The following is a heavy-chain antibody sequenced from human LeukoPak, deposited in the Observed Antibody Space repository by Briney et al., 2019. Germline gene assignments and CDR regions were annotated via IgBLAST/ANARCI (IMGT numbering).Heavy chain of an antibody. CDR2: IYSGGST. V-gene: IGHV3-53*01. J-gene: IGHJ3*02. Sequence: PGGSLSLSCAASGFVLSSNYMSWVRQAPGKGLERVSVIYSGGSTYYADSVKGRFTISRDNSKNTLYLQMNSLRAEDTAMYYCARGKDDAFDIWGQGTMVTVSS. CDR3: ARGKDDAFDI. CDR1: GFVLSSNY.